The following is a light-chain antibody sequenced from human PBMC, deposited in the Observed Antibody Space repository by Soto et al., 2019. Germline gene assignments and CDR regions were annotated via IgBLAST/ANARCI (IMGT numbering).Light chain of an antibody. CDR2: EDN. CDR3: QFYGDNNQV. Sequence: NFMLTQPHSVSESPGKTVTISCTGSSGSIASNYVQWFQQRPGSAPTTVIYEDNKRPSGVPDRFSGSIDSSSNSASLTISGLKTEDEADYYCQFYGDNNQVFGGGTKLTVL. V-gene: IGLV6-57*02. CDR1: SGSIASNY. J-gene: IGLJ3*02.